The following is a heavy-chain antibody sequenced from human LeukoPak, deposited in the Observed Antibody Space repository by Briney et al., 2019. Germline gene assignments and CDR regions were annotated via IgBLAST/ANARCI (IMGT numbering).Heavy chain of an antibody. CDR2: IIPILGIA. J-gene: IGHJ3*02. CDR3: ASGVEYQLLGHAFDI. V-gene: IGHV1-69*04. CDR1: GGTFSSYA. Sequence: ASVKVSCKASGGTFSSYAINWVRQAPGQGLEWMGRIIPILGIANYAQKFQGRVTITADKSTSTAYMELSSLRSEDTAVYYCASGVEYQLLGHAFDIWGQGTMVTVSS. D-gene: IGHD2-2*01.